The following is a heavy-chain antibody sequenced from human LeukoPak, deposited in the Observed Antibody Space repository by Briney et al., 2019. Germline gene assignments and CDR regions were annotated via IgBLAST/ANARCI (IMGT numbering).Heavy chain of an antibody. CDR3: ARDDWGYDFWSGYISMFDY. Sequence: GGSLRLSCAASGFTFSSDWMSWVRQAPGKGLECVANIKQDGSEKYYVDSVKGRFTISRDNAKNSLYLQMNSLRAEDTAVYYCARDDWGYDFWSGYISMFDYWGQGTLVTVSS. V-gene: IGHV3-7*01. CDR1: GFTFSSDW. D-gene: IGHD3-3*01. J-gene: IGHJ4*02. CDR2: IKQDGSEK.